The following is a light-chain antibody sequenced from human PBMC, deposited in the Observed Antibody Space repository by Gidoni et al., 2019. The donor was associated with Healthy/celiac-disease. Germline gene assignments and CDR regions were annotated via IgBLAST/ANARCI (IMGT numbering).Light chain of an antibody. CDR2: EVS. Sequence: QSALTQPASVSGSPGQSITISCTGTSSDVGGYTYVSWYQQHPGKAPKLMIYEVSNRPSGVPDRFSGSKSGNTASLTISGLQAEDEADYYCSSYTSSSTPCVFGTGTKVTVL. CDR3: SSYTSSSTPCV. CDR1: SSDVGGYTY. J-gene: IGLJ1*01. V-gene: IGLV2-14*01.